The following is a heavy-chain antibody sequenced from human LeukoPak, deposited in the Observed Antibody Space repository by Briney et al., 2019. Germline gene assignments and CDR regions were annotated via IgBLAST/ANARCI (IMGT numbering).Heavy chain of an antibody. D-gene: IGHD3-10*01. CDR3: AIPPLSGTGSSRPLAEMDV. CDR2: ISHTGSTM. J-gene: IGHJ6*02. CDR1: GFRFSSYS. Sequence: GGSLRLSCAASGFRFSSYSMNWVRQAPGKGLEWVSYISHTGSTMSYADSVRGRFTISRDNARNSLHLQMNSLRAEDTAVYYCAIPPLSGTGSSRPLAEMDVWGQGTTVTVSS. V-gene: IGHV3-48*04.